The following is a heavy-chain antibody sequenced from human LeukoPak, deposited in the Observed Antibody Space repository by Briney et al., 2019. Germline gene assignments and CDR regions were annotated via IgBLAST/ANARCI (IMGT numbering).Heavy chain of an antibody. Sequence: PGRSLRLSCAASGFTFSSYAMHWVRQAPGKGLEWVAVISYDGSNKYYADSVKGRFTISRDNSKNMLYLQMNSLRAEDTAVYYCARDRLRYFDYWGQGTLVTVSS. V-gene: IGHV3-30-3*01. CDR2: ISYDGSNK. J-gene: IGHJ4*02. CDR1: GFTFSSYA. CDR3: ARDRLRYFDY. D-gene: IGHD3-10*01.